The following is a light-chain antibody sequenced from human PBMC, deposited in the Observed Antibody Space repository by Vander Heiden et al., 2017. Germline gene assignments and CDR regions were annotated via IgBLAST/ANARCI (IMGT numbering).Light chain of an antibody. CDR3: QAWDSSTVV. V-gene: IGLV3-1*01. J-gene: IGLJ2*01. Sequence: SYELIQPPSVSVSPGQTASITCSGDKLGDKYACWYQQKPGQSPVLVIYQENKRPSGISERFSGSNSGNTATLTISGTQAMDEADYYCQAWDSSTVVFGGGTKLTVL. CDR1: KLGDKY. CDR2: QEN.